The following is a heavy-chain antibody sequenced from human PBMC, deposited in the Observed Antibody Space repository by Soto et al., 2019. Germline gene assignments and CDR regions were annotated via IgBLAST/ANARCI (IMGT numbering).Heavy chain of an antibody. V-gene: IGHV4-34*01. J-gene: IGHJ6*02. CDR1: GGYFSGYY. CDR3: ASGGYQLLYYYYYGMDV. D-gene: IGHD2-2*01. CDR2: INHSGST. Sequence: CAVYGGYFSGYYWSWIRQPPGKGLEWIAEINHSGSTNYNPSLKSRVTISVDTSKNQFSLKLSSVTAADTAVYYCASGGYQLLYYYYYGMDVWGQGTTVTVSS.